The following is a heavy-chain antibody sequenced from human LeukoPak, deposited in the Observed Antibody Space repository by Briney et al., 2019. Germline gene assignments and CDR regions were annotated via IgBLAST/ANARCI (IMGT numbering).Heavy chain of an antibody. Sequence: GGSLRLSCAASGFTFSDYNMRWIRQAPGKGLEWVSSISRSGSTKYYADSVKGRFTISRDNAKNSLFLQMNSLRAEDTAVYYCARDGSNPWDAFDIWGQGTMVTVSS. CDR3: ARDGSNPWDAFDI. D-gene: IGHD2-2*03. J-gene: IGHJ3*02. CDR2: ISRSGSTK. V-gene: IGHV3-11*01. CDR1: GFTFSDYN.